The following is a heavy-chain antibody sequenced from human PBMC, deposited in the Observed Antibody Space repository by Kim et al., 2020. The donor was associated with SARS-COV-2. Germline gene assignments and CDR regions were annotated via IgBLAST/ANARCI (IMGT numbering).Heavy chain of an antibody. CDR3: ARGNAYTRFDY. V-gene: IGHV1-46*01. J-gene: IGHJ4*02. Sequence: TYAQNFQGRVTMTRDTSTSTVYMDLSSLRSEDTAIYYCARGNAYTRFDYWGQGTLVTVSS. D-gene: IGHD2-2*01.